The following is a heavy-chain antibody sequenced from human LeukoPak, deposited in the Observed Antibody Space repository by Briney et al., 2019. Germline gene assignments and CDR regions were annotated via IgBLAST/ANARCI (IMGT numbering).Heavy chain of an antibody. CDR3: ARDNLEGFLEWLLNDYYFDY. D-gene: IGHD3-3*01. V-gene: IGHV4-30-2*01. J-gene: IGHJ4*02. CDR1: GGSISSGGYY. Sequence: SETLSLTCTVSGGSISSGGYYWSWIRQHPGKGLEWIGYIYHSGSTYYNPSLKSRVTISVDRSKNQFSLKLSSVTAADTAVYYCARDNLEGFLEWLLNDYYFDYWGQGTLVTVSS. CDR2: IYHSGST.